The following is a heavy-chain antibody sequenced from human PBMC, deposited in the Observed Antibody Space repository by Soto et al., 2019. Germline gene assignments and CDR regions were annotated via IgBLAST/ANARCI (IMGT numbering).Heavy chain of an antibody. CDR3: ANLGYCTNGVCYRPYDAFDI. D-gene: IGHD2-8*01. CDR1: GFTFSSYW. CDR2: INSDGSST. J-gene: IGHJ3*02. V-gene: IGHV3-74*01. Sequence: LRLSCAASGFTFSSYWMHWVRQAPGKGLVWVSRINSDGSSTSYADSVKGRFTISRDNAKNSLYLQMNSLRAEDTAVYYCANLGYCTNGVCYRPYDAFDIWGQGTMVTVSS.